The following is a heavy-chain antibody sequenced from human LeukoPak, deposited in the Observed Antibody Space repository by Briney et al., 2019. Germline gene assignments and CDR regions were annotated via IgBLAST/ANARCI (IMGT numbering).Heavy chain of an antibody. Sequence: GGSLRLSCAASGFTFSSYDMQWVRQAPRKGVEGVAFIRYDGSNKYYADSVKGRFTISRDISKNTLYLQMNSLRAEDTAVYYCASSKGRGYSGYDFDSWGQGTLVTVSS. V-gene: IGHV3-30*02. CDR2: IRYDGSNK. CDR1: GFTFSSYD. J-gene: IGHJ4*02. D-gene: IGHD5-12*01. CDR3: ASSKGRGYSGYDFDS.